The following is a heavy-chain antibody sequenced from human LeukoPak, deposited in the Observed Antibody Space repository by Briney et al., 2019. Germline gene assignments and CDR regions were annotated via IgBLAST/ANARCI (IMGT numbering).Heavy chain of an antibody. CDR1: GGTFSSYA. D-gene: IGHD2-15*01. Sequence: ASVKVSCKASGGTFSSYAISWVRQAPGQGLEWMGWISTYSGNTNYAQKFQGRVTMTTDTSTSTAYMELRSLRSDDTAVYYCGTGGSELGGDAYWGQGTLVTVSS. CDR3: GTGGSELGGDAY. J-gene: IGHJ4*02. V-gene: IGHV1-18*01. CDR2: ISTYSGNT.